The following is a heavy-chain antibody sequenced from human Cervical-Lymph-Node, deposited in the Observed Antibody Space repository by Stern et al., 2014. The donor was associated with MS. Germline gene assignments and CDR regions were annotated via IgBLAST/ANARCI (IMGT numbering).Heavy chain of an antibody. CDR3: ARDIVVVPAAGFYYYGMDV. Sequence: QVQLGQSGAEVKKPGASVKVSCKASGYTFTSYYMHWVRQAPGQGLEWMGIINPSGGSTSYAQKFQGRVTMTRDTSTSTVYMELSSLRSEDTAVYYCARDIVVVPAAGFYYYGMDVWGQGTTVTVSS. CDR2: INPSGGST. J-gene: IGHJ6*02. CDR1: GYTFTSYY. V-gene: IGHV1-46*03. D-gene: IGHD2-2*01.